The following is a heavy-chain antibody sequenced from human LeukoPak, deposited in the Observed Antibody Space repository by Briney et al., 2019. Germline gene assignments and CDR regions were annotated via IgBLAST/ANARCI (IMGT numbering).Heavy chain of an antibody. V-gene: IGHV4-59*10. D-gene: IGHD6-13*01. CDR3: ARVIKAAAGTGQIDP. CDR2: IYTSGST. J-gene: IGHJ5*02. Sequence: SETLSLTCAVHGGSFSGYYWSWIRQPAGKGLEWIGRIYTSGSTNYNPSLKSRVTISVDTSKNQFSPKLSSVTAADTAVYYCARVIKAAAGTGQIDPWGQGTLVTVSS. CDR1: GGSFSGYY.